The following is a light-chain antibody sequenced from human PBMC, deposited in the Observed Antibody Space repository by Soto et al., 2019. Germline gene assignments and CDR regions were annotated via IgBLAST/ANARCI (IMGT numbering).Light chain of an antibody. CDR2: EVS. V-gene: IGLV2-8*01. J-gene: IGLJ2*01. Sequence: QSALTQPPSASGSPGQSVTISCTGTSSDVGGYNYVSWYQQHPGKAPKLMIYEVSKRPSGVPDRLSGSKSGNTASLTVSGLQAEDEADYYCSSYADINNVVLGGGTKVTVL. CDR1: SSDVGGYNY. CDR3: SSYADINNVV.